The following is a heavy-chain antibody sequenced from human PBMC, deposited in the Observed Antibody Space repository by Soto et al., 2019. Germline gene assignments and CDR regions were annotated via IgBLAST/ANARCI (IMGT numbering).Heavy chain of an antibody. CDR1: GYRFTEFG. Sequence: QVQLLQSGPEVKKPGASVKVSCRAFGYRFTEFGISWVRQAPGQGLEWVGWSRADNSHPNYAKSLQGRVNVTTDTSSNTAYMELTRLTSADRAVYYCARAASRFVFVWGRNDALDIWGQGTLVFVSS. CDR3: ARAASRFVFVWGRNDALDI. CDR2: SRADNSHP. V-gene: IGHV1-18*01. D-gene: IGHD3-16*01. J-gene: IGHJ3*02.